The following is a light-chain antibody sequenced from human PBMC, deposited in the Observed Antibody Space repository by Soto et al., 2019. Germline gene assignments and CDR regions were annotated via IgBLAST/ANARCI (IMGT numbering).Light chain of an antibody. CDR1: NSETKR. CDR3: QVSESFSDHPYV. Sequence: SSELRQPASVSVAPGQTSRISCGGANSETKRAHWYQQRAGQAPILVVYDNNDRPAGIPERFTGSNSGNTATLTISRVEAGDEADYYSQVSESFSDHPYVFGGGTKVTV. V-gene: IGLV3-21*02. J-gene: IGLJ1*01. CDR2: DNN.